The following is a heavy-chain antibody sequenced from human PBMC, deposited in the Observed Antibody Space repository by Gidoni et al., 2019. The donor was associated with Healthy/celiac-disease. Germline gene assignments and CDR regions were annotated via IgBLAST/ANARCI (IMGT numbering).Heavy chain of an antibody. D-gene: IGHD6-6*01. J-gene: IGHJ6*02. Sequence: QVQLQESGPGLVKPSETLSLTCTVSGGSISSYYWSWIRQPAGKGLEWIGRIYTSGSTNYNPSLKSRVTMSVDTSKNQFSLKLSSVTAADTAVYYCASTIAARPGRYYYYGMDVWGQGTTVTVSS. CDR1: GGSISSYY. CDR2: IYTSGST. CDR3: ASTIAARPGRYYYYGMDV. V-gene: IGHV4-4*07.